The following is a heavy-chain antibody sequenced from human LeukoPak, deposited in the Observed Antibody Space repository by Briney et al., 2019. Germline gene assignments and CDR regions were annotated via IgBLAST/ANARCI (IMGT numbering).Heavy chain of an antibody. CDR2: MNPNSGNT. J-gene: IGHJ1*01. D-gene: IGHD6-19*01. V-gene: IGHV1-8*01. CDR3: ARVRSRAVAGTVGSFQH. Sequence: ASVKVSCKASGYTFTSYDINWVRQATGQGLEWMGWMNPNSGNTGYAQKFQGRVTMTRNTSISTAYMELSSLRSEDTAVYYCARVRSRAVAGTVGSFQHWGQGTLVTVSS. CDR1: GYTFTSYD.